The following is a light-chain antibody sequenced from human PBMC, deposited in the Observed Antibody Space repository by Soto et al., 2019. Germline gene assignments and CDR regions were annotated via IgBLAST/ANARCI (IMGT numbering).Light chain of an antibody. CDR3: TSYTTTSTRV. V-gene: IGLV2-14*01. Sequence: QSALTQPPSASGSPGQSVTISCTGTSSDVGQYNYISWYQQHPGKAPKLLTYEVNRRPSGVSERFSGSKSGNTASLTISRLQAEDEADYYCTSYTTTSTRVFGTGTKLTVL. J-gene: IGLJ1*01. CDR2: EVN. CDR1: SSDVGQYNY.